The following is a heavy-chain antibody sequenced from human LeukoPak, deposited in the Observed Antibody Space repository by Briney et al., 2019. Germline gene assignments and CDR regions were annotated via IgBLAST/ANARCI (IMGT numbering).Heavy chain of an antibody. J-gene: IGHJ1*01. D-gene: IGHD6-19*01. Sequence: GGSLRLSCAASGFTVSQSYMSWVRQAPGKGLEWVSIIYAGGNTYYADSVKGRFTISRDTSKNTAYLEMNSLRVEDTAMYYCARDGAVVAGTAQHWGQGALSPSPQ. CDR2: IYAGGNT. CDR3: ARDGAVVAGTAQH. CDR1: GFTVSQSY. V-gene: IGHV3-53*01.